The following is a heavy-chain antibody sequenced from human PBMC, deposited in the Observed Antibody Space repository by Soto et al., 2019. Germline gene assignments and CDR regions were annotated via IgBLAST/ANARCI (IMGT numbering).Heavy chain of an antibody. CDR1: GGSINSYY. Sequence: ASETLSLTCTVSGGSINSYYRSWIRQPPGKGLEWIGYIYYSGSTTYNPSLKSRVTISVDTSKNQFSLKLSSVTAADTAVYYCARHFGPFGSGSYFDYWGQGTLVTVS. D-gene: IGHD3-10*01. CDR2: IYYSGST. V-gene: IGHV4-59*08. J-gene: IGHJ4*02. CDR3: ARHFGPFGSGSYFDY.